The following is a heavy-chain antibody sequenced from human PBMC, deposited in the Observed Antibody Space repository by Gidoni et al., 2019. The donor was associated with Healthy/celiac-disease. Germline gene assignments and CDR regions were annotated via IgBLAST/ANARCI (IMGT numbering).Heavy chain of an antibody. V-gene: IGHV4-4*02. Sequence: QVQLQESGPGLVKPSGTLSLTCAVSGGSISSSNWWSWVRQPPGTGLEWIGEIYHSGSTNYNPSLKSRVTILVDKSKNQFSLKLSSVTAADTAVYYCARLRGVNLGWFDPWGQGTLVTVSS. CDR2: IYHSGST. CDR1: GGSISSSNW. CDR3: ARLRGVNLGWFDP. J-gene: IGHJ5*02. D-gene: IGHD3-10*01.